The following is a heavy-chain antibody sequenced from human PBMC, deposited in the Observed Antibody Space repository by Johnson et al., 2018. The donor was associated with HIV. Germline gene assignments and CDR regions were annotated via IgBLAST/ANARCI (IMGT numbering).Heavy chain of an antibody. V-gene: IGHV3-23*04. Sequence: VQLVESGGGVVQPGRSLRLSCAASGFTFSSYNMHWVRQAPGKGLEWVSAISGSGGSTYYADSVKGRFTISRDNSKNTLYLQMNSLRAEDTAVYYCARDRSGRGVPIYWGQGTMVTVSS. J-gene: IGHJ3*01. CDR3: ARDRSGRGVPIY. D-gene: IGHD3-10*01. CDR2: ISGSGGST. CDR1: GFTFSSYN.